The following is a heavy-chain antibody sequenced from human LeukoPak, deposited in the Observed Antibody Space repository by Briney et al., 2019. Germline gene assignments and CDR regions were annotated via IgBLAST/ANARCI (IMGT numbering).Heavy chain of an antibody. CDR3: ASFYQAYYFDY. CDR2: IYYSGST. CDR1: GGSISSGDYY. D-gene: IGHD2-21*01. J-gene: IGHJ4*02. Sequence: SETLSLTCTVSGGSISSGDYYWSWIRQPPGKGLEWIGYIYYSGSTFYSPSLKSRVTISVNTPKNQFSLKLSSVTAADTAVYYCASFYQAYYFDYWGQGTLVTVSS. V-gene: IGHV4-30-4*01.